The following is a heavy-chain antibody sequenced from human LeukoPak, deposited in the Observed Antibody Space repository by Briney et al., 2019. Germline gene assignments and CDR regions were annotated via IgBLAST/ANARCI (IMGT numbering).Heavy chain of an antibody. CDR1: GFTFSRYG. V-gene: IGHV3-30*02. D-gene: IGHD3-9*01. J-gene: IGHJ4*02. Sequence: GGSLRLSCAASGFTFSRYGMHWLRQAPGKGLEWVAFIRYDGSNKYYADSVKGRFTISRDNSKNTLYLQMNSLRAEDTAVYYCAKDLSYYDILTGYYIAGEYYFDYWGQGTLVTVSS. CDR3: AKDLSYYDILTGYYIAGEYYFDY. CDR2: IRYDGSNK.